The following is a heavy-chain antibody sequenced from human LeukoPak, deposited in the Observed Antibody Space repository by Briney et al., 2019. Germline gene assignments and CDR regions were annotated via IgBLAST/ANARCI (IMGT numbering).Heavy chain of an antibody. CDR3: AKDLFYYDSSGSLDY. J-gene: IGHJ4*02. Sequence: GGSLRLSCATSGFTFSIHDMSWVRQAPGKGLEWVSAISGSGGSTYYADSVKGRFTISRDNSKNTLYLQMNSLRAEDTAVYYCAKDLFYYDSSGSLDYWGQGTLVTVSS. CDR2: ISGSGGST. V-gene: IGHV3-23*01. CDR1: GFTFSIHD. D-gene: IGHD3-22*01.